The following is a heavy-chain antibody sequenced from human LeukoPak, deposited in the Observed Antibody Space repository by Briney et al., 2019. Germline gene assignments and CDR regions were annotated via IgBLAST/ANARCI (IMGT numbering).Heavy chain of an antibody. CDR2: IYSGGST. CDR1: GFTVSSNY. D-gene: IGHD3-22*01. CDR3: ASEDYYDSSGASYFDY. J-gene: IGHJ4*02. Sequence: GGSLRLSCAASGFTVSSNYMSWVRRAPGKGLEWVSVIYSGGSTYYADSVKGRFTISRDNSKNTLYLQMNSLRAEDTAVYYCASEDYYDSSGASYFDYWGQGTLVTVSS. V-gene: IGHV3-66*01.